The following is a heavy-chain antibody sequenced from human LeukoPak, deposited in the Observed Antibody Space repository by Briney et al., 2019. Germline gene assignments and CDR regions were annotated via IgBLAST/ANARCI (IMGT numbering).Heavy chain of an antibody. Sequence: GESLKISCAASGFTFSSYEMNWVRQAPGKGLEWVSYISSSGSAIYYADSVKGRFTISRDNAKNSLYLQMNSLRAEDTAVYYCAGVPYGGNSGWGQGTLVTVSS. V-gene: IGHV3-48*03. CDR3: AGVPYGGNSG. J-gene: IGHJ4*02. D-gene: IGHD4-23*01. CDR1: GFTFSSYE. CDR2: ISSSGSAI.